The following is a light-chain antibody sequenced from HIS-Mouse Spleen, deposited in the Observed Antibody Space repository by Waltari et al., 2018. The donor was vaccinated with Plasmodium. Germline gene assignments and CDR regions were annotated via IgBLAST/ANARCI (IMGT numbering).Light chain of an antibody. CDR3: YSTDSSGNHRV. Sequence: SYELTQPPSVSVSPGQTARITCSGDALPNKSASWYHQKSGQAPVLVIYEDSKRPPGIPERFSGSSSGTMATLTISGAQVEDEADYYCYSTDSSGNHRVFGGGTKLTVL. CDR2: EDS. V-gene: IGLV3-10*01. J-gene: IGLJ3*02. CDR1: ALPNKS.